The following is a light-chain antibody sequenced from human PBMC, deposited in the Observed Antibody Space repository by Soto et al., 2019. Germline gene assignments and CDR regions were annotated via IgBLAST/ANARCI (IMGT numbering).Light chain of an antibody. Sequence: DIVMTQSPLSLRVTPGEPASISCRSSESLLHTNGNNYLDWYLQKPGPSPQLLIYFGSTRASGVPDRFSGSGSDTDFTLTISRVEAEDVEVYYCMQALQTRWTFGQGTKVEIK. CDR2: FGS. CDR1: ESLLHTNGNNY. J-gene: IGKJ1*01. CDR3: MQALQTRWT. V-gene: IGKV2-28*01.